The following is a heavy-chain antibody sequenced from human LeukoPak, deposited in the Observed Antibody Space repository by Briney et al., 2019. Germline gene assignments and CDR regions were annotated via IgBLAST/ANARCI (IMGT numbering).Heavy chain of an antibody. V-gene: IGHV4-4*07. CDR2: IYTSGSN. Sequence: SETLSLTCTVSGGSISSYYWSWIRLPAGKGLEWIGRIYTSGSNNYNPSLKSRVTISVDTSKNQFSLKLTSVTAADTAVYYCARHPSGRMWLQQGGWFDPWGQGTLVTVSS. J-gene: IGHJ5*02. CDR1: GGSISSYY. D-gene: IGHD5-24*01. CDR3: ARHPSGRMWLQQGGWFDP.